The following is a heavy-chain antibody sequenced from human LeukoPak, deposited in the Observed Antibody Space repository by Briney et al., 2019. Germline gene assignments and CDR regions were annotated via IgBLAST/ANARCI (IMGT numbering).Heavy chain of an antibody. V-gene: IGHV3-7*01. CDR3: ARERVGSDYYGLDV. J-gene: IGHJ6*02. CDR2: IKEDGSEK. Sequence: GGSLRLSCAASGFTFNTYWMTWVRQAPGKGLEWVANIKEDGSEKYYVDSVKGRFTISRDNAKKSLYLQMNSLRAEDTALYYCARERVGSDYYGLDVSGQGTTVSVSS. CDR1: GFTFNTYW. D-gene: IGHD6-25*01.